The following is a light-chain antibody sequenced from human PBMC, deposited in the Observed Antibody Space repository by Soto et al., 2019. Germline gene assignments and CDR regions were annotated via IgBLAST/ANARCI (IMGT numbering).Light chain of an antibody. CDR3: QQYGSSPWT. CDR2: AAS. CDR1: QSVSSN. Sequence: SVKTQAPATLSVSAGERATLSCMASQSVSSNLAWYQQKPGQAPRLLIYAASSRATGIPVRFSGSGSGTDFTLSISRLEPEDFAVYYCQQYGSSPWTFGQGTVVDI. J-gene: IGKJ1*01. V-gene: IGKV3-20*01.